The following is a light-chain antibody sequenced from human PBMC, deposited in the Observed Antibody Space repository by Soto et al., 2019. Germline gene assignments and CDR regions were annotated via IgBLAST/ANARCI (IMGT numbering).Light chain of an antibody. CDR3: QQYSKWPRT. V-gene: IGKV3D-20*02. CDR1: ENIGSDY. J-gene: IGKJ4*01. Sequence: VVLTQSPGTLSMTPGERATLFCRASENIGSDYLAWYQHKPGQPPSLLIFDASSRAPGIPDRFSGSGSGTEFILTISSLQSEDFAVYYCQQYSKWPRTFGGGTKVDIK. CDR2: DAS.